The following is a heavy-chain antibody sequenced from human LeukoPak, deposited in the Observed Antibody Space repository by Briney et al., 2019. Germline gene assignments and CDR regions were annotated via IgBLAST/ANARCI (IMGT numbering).Heavy chain of an antibody. CDR2: IYYSGST. J-gene: IGHJ4*02. CDR1: GGSISSYY. CDR3: ARGSPSSGSMTFDY. Sequence: SETLSLTCTVSGGSISSYYWSWIRQPPGKGLEWIGYIYYSGSTNYNPSLESRVTISVDTSKNQSSLKLSSVTAADTAVYYCARGSPSSGSMTFDYWGQGTLVTVSS. D-gene: IGHD6-19*01. V-gene: IGHV4-59*01.